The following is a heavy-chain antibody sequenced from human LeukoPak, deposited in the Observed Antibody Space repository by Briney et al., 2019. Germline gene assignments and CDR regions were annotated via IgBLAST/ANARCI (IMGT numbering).Heavy chain of an antibody. CDR1: GFTFSSYA. J-gene: IGHJ5*02. CDR3: ARANRIMAVAGTYWFDP. Sequence: HPGGSLRLSCAASGFTFSSYAMSWVRQAPGKGLEWVSAISGSGGSTYYADSVRGRFTISRDNSKNTLYLQMNSLRAEDTAVYYCARANRIMAVAGTYWFDPWGQGTLVTVSS. V-gene: IGHV3-23*01. CDR2: ISGSGGST. D-gene: IGHD6-19*01.